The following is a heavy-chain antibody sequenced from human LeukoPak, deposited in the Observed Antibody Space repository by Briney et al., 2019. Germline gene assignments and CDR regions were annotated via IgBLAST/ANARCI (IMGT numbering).Heavy chain of an antibody. CDR1: GFTFSSYG. CDR3: ARDRHGSGSDDAFDI. D-gene: IGHD3-10*01. V-gene: IGHV3-33*01. Sequence: PGGSLRLSCVASGFTFSSYGMHWVRQAPGKGLEWVAVIWYDGSNKYYADSVKGRFTISRDNSKNTLYLQMNSLRAEDTAVYYCARDRHGSGSDDAFDIWGQGTMVTVSS. CDR2: IWYDGSNK. J-gene: IGHJ3*02.